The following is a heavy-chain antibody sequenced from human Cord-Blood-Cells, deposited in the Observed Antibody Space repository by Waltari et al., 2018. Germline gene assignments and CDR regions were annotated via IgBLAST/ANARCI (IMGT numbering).Heavy chain of an antibody. J-gene: IGHJ4*02. CDR2: INPNSGGT. CDR1: GYTFTGYY. Sequence: QVQLVQSGAEVKKPGASVKVSCKASGYTFTGYYMHWVRRAPGQGLEWMGWINPNSGGTNYAQKFQGWVTMTRDTSISTAYMELSRLRSDDTAVYYCARSSRVDFWSGYYFDYWGQGTLVTVSS. V-gene: IGHV1-2*04. CDR3: ARSSRVDFWSGYYFDY. D-gene: IGHD3-3*01.